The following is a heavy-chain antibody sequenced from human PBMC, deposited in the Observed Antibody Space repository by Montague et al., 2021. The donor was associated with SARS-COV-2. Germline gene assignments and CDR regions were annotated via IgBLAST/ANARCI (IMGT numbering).Heavy chain of an antibody. CDR3: ARLSDGVFPSPILAVVPYYYSYFLDV. Sequence: SETLSLTCAVYGGSFSGYHWNWIRQPPGKGLEWIGEINHGGITNYNPSLKSRITISADTSKNQFSLKLTSVAAEDTAVYYCARLSDGVFPSPILAVVPYYYSYFLDVWGKGATVAVSS. CDR2: INHGGIT. D-gene: IGHD3-10*01. V-gene: IGHV4-34*01. CDR1: GGSFSGYH. J-gene: IGHJ6*03.